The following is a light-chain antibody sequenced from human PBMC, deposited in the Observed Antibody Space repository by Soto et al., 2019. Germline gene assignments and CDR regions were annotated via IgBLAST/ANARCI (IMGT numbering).Light chain of an antibody. CDR2: DAS. Sequence: DIHMTQSPSTLSASVGDRVTSTCRASQSISSWLAWYQQKPGKAPKLLIYDASSLESGVPSRFSGSGSGTEFTLTISSLQPDDFATYYCQQYNSYSTFGQGTKVEIK. V-gene: IGKV1-5*01. J-gene: IGKJ1*01. CDR3: QQYNSYST. CDR1: QSISSW.